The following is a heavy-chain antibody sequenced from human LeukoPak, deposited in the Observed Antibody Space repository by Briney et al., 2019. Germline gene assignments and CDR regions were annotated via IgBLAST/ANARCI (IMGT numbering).Heavy chain of an antibody. V-gene: IGHV3-30*09. CDR2: IAYDGSNK. Sequence: GGSLRLSCAASGFTFRTYCMHWVRQAPAKGLEWVAVIAYDGSNKYYADSVKGRFAISRDSSKNTLYLQMNSLRAEDTAVYYCAKGSGYYSRDAFDIWGQGTMVTVSS. CDR1: GFTFRTYC. CDR3: AKGSGYYSRDAFDI. J-gene: IGHJ3*02. D-gene: IGHD3-22*01.